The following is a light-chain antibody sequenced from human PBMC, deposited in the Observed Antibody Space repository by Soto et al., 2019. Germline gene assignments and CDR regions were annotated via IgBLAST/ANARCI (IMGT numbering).Light chain of an antibody. CDR1: QSVSSN. CDR3: QQYNNWPPRT. V-gene: IGKV3-15*01. J-gene: IGKJ1*01. CDR2: GAS. Sequence: EIVMTQSPATLSVSPGERATLSCRASQSVSSNLAWYQQKPGQAPRLLIYGASTRATGIRARFSGSGSGTEFTLTISSLQSEDFAVYYCQQYNNWPPRTFGQGTKVDIK.